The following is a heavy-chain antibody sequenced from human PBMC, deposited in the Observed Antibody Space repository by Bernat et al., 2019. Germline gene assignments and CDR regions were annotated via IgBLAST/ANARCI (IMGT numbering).Heavy chain of an antibody. CDR2: FDPEDGET. CDR3: ATDRGVATTNYYYGMDV. Sequence: QVQLVQSGAEVKKPGASVKVSCKVSGYTLTELSMHWVRQAPGKGLEGMGGFDPEDGETIYAQKFQGRVTMNEDTSTDTAYMELSSLRSEDTAVYYCATDRGVATTNYYYGMDVWGQGTTVTVSS. J-gene: IGHJ6*02. V-gene: IGHV1-24*01. CDR1: GYTLTELS. D-gene: IGHD5-12*01.